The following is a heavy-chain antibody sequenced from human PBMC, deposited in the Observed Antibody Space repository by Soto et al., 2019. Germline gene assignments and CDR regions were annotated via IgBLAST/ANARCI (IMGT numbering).Heavy chain of an antibody. V-gene: IGHV1-2*04. CDR3: ARGDSTDCSNGVCSLFYNDDTDV. J-gene: IGHJ6*04. D-gene: IGHD2-8*01. CDR2: INPNSGGT. Sequence: ASVNVSCKASGYSFTDYHIHWVRQAPGQGLEWLGRINPNSGGTSTAQKFQGWVTMTTDTSISTASMELTRLTSDDTAIYYCARGDSTDCSNGVCSLFYNDDTDVWVDGRTVTHSS. CDR1: GYSFTDYH.